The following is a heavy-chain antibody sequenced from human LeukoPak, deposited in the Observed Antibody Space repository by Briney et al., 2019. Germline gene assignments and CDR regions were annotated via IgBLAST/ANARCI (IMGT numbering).Heavy chain of an antibody. V-gene: IGHV3-30*18. CDR3: AKEDSGSYYSFDY. CDR1: GFTFSAYG. CDR2: ISYDGSSE. J-gene: IGHJ4*02. Sequence: PGGPLRLSCAASGFTFSAYGLHWSRKAPGKGLKWLAVISYDGSSEYYADSVKGRFTISRDNSKSNLYLQMNSLRVEDTAVYYCAKEDSGSYYSFDYWGQGTLVTVSS. D-gene: IGHD1-26*01.